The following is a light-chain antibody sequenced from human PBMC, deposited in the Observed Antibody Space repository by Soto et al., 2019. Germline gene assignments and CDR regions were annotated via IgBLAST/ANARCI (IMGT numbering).Light chain of an antibody. J-gene: IGKJ5*01. CDR1: QGISSW. V-gene: IGKV1-12*01. Sequence: DIQMTQSPSSVSASVGDRVTFTFRASQGISSWLAWYQKKPGKAPKLLIYAASSLQSGVPSRFSGSGSGTDFTLTISSLQPEDFATYYCQQSYSTPITFGQGTRLEI. CDR3: QQSYSTPIT. CDR2: AAS.